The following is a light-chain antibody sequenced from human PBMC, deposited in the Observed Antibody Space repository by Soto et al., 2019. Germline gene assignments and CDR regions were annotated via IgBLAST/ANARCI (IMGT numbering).Light chain of an antibody. CDR1: NIGSKS. CDR2: YDS. Sequence: SSELTQPPSVSVAPGKTARITCGGNNIGSKSVHWYQQNPGQAPVLVIYYDSDRPSGIPERFSGSNSGNTATLTISRVEAGDEADYYCQVWDSSSDHPHVVFGGGTKVTVL. V-gene: IGLV3-21*04. J-gene: IGLJ2*01. CDR3: QVWDSSSDHPHVV.